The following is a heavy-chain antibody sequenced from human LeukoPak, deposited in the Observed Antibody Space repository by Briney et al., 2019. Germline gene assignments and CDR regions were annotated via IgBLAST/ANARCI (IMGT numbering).Heavy chain of an antibody. V-gene: IGHV3-21*01. CDR3: ARDYYDSSGSFDY. CDR1: ALILSSHS. Sequence: GGSLRLSCAASALILSSHSMNWVRQAPGNGLEWVSSISSSSTYISYADSVKGRFTISRDNAKSSLYLQMNSLRAEDTAVYSCARDYYDSSGSFDYWGQGTLVTVS. D-gene: IGHD3-22*01. J-gene: IGHJ4*02. CDR2: ISSSSTYI.